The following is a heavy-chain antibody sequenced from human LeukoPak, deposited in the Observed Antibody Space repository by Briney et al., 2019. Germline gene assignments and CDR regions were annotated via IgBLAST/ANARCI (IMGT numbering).Heavy chain of an antibody. Sequence: SETLSLTCTVAGGSISSYYWSWIRQPPGKGLGWIGYIYYSGSTNYNPSLKSRVTISVDTSKNQFSLKLSSVTAADTAVYYCARGYTTNWFDPWGQGTLVTVSS. D-gene: IGHD1-1*01. CDR1: GGSISSYY. V-gene: IGHV4-59*01. J-gene: IGHJ5*02. CDR2: IYYSGST. CDR3: ARGYTTNWFDP.